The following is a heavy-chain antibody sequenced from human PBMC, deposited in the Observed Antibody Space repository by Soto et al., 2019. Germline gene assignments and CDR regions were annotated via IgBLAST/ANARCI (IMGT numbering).Heavy chain of an antibody. V-gene: IGHV4-4*07. CDR2: MYISGTT. D-gene: IGHD6-6*01. CDR3: ARERAAPSWIDP. J-gene: IGHJ5*02. Sequence: WTWIRQPAGKGLEWIGRMYISGTTDYNPSLRGRATMSVDTSKNQFSLTLTSVTAADTAVHYCARERAAPSWIDPWGRGTLVTVSS.